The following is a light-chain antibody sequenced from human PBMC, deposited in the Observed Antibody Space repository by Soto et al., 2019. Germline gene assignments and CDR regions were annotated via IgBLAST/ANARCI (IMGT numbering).Light chain of an antibody. J-gene: IGKJ1*01. CDR1: QSISSW. CDR3: QQRRNWPPT. CDR2: KAS. V-gene: IGKV1-5*03. Sequence: DIQLTQSPSFLSASLGDRFTITCLASQSISSWLAWYQQKPGKAPKLLIYKASGLESGVPSRFSGSGSGTDFTLTISSLEPEDFAIYYCQQRRNWPPTFGQGTKVDIK.